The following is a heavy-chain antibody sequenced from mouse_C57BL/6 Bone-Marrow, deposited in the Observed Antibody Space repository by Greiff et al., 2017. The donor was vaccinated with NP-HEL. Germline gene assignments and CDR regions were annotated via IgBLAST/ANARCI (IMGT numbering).Heavy chain of an antibody. D-gene: IGHD1-1*01. J-gene: IGHJ3*01. CDR1: GFNIKDDY. CDR2: IDPENGDT. V-gene: IGHV14-4*01. Sequence: VHVKQSGAELVRPGASVKLSCTASGFNIKDDYMHWVKQRPEQGLEWIGWIDPENGDTEYASKFQGKATITADTSSNTAYLQLSSLTSEDTAVYYCPVSAWFAYWGQGTLVTVSA. CDR3: PVSAWFAY.